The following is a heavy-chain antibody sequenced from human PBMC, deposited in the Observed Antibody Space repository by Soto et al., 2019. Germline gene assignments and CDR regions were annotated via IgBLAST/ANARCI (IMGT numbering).Heavy chain of an antibody. D-gene: IGHD3-3*02. CDR2: IMPIFRTP. J-gene: IGHJ6*02. CDR1: GGTFSTSA. V-gene: IGHV1-69*12. Sequence: QVQLEQSGPEVKKPGSSVKVSCKASGGTFSTSAISWVRQAPGQGLEWMGGIMPIFRTPDYAQKFQGRVTVTADESTSTAYMELSGLRSDDTAVYYCARDKHRPQLGGNYYYILDVWGQGTTITVSS. CDR3: ARDKHRPQLGGNYYYILDV.